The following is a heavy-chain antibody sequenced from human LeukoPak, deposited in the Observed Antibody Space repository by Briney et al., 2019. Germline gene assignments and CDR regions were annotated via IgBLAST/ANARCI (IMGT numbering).Heavy chain of an antibody. CDR1: GYTFTNYG. CDR3: ARDCGYQCLFDY. Sequence: GASVKVSCKASGYTFTNYGFSLVRQAPGQGLEWMGWISGYNGNTNYAQKSQGRVTMTTDTSTNAAHMKLRSLRSDDTAVYYCARDCGYQCLFDYWGQGTLVTVSS. CDR2: ISGYNGNT. J-gene: IGHJ4*02. V-gene: IGHV1-18*01. D-gene: IGHD5-12*01.